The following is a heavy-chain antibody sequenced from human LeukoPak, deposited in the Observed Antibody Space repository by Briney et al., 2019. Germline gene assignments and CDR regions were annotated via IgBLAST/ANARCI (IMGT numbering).Heavy chain of an antibody. CDR1: GDSVSSKNGA. Sequence: SQTLSLTCVVSGDSVSSKNGAWNWIRQSPSKCLEWLGRTYYRSKWYNDYAESMEGRMTISQDTSKNQYSLHLNSVTPDDTAVYYCARDFGTTGWHTFDYWGQGTLVTVSS. J-gene: IGHJ4*02. D-gene: IGHD6-19*01. V-gene: IGHV6-1*01. CDR2: TYYRSKWYN. CDR3: ARDFGTTGWHTFDY.